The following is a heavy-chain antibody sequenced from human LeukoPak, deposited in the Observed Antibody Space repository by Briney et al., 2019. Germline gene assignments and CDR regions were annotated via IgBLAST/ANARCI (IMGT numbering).Heavy chain of an antibody. Sequence: ASVKVSCKASGYTFTGYYMHWVRQAPGQGLEWMGWINPNSGGTNYAQKFQGRVTMTRDTSISTAYMELSRLRSDDTAVYYCARVEYYDSSGYYSHFDYWGQRTLVTVSS. CDR3: ARVEYYDSSGYYSHFDY. CDR2: INPNSGGT. CDR1: GYTFTGYY. V-gene: IGHV1-2*02. D-gene: IGHD3-22*01. J-gene: IGHJ4*02.